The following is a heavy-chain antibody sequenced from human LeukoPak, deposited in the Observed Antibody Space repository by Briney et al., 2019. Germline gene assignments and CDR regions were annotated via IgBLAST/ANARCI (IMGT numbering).Heavy chain of an antibody. CDR3: ARVRAAAIPYYFDS. CDR2: IYYSGST. CDR1: GGSISSSNYY. V-gene: IGHV4-39*07. J-gene: IGHJ4*02. D-gene: IGHD6-13*01. Sequence: SETLSLTCSVSGGSISSSNYYWGWIRQPPGKGLEWIGSIYYSGSTYYNAPLKSRVTMSVDTSKKQFSLKPSSVTAADTAVYYCARVRAAAIPYYFDSWGQGTLVTVSS.